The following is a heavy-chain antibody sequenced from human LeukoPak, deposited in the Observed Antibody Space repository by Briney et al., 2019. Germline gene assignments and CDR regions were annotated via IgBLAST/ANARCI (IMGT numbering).Heavy chain of an antibody. CDR3: ARSSTGSYFDY. V-gene: IGHV4-59*01. D-gene: IGHD3-3*02. J-gene: IGHJ4*02. CDR1: GGSMSRYY. CDR2: MYYSGST. Sequence: KPSETLPLTCTVAGGSMSRYYWSWIRQPPGKGLEWIGYMYYSGSTKYNPSLKSRVTISVDTSKNQFSLKLSSVTAADTAVYYCARSSTGSYFDYWGQGTLVTVSS.